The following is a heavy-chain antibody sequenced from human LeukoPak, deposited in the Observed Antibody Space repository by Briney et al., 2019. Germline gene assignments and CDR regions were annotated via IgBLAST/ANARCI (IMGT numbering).Heavy chain of an antibody. CDR1: GFTFSSYS. D-gene: IGHD2-2*03. Sequence: GGSLRLSCAASGFTFSSYSMNWVCQAPGKGLEWVSSISSSSSYIYYADSVKGRFTISRDNAKNSLYLQMNSLRAEDTAVYYCARDGYCSSTSCSPDYYYYYMDVWGKGTTVTVSS. V-gene: IGHV3-21*01. J-gene: IGHJ6*03. CDR2: ISSSSSYI. CDR3: ARDGYCSSTSCSPDYYYYYMDV.